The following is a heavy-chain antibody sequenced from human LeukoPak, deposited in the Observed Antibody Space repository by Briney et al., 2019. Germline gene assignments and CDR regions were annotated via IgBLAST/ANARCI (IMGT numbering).Heavy chain of an antibody. CDR1: GFTFSSYS. CDR2: ISSSSGYI. Sequence: GGSLRLSCAASGFTFSSYSMNWVRQAPGKGLEWVSSISSSSGYIYYADSVKGRFTISRDNAKNSLYLQMNSLRAEDTAVYYCARDYGGNYFDYWGQGTLVTVSS. D-gene: IGHD4-23*01. CDR3: ARDYGGNYFDY. V-gene: IGHV3-21*04. J-gene: IGHJ4*02.